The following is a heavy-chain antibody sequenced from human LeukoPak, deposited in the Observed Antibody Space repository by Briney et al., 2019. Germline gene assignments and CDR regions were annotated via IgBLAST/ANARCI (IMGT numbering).Heavy chain of an antibody. CDR3: ARDSYVWGSYRLRAFDI. J-gene: IGHJ3*02. CDR2: ISPSGGST. CDR1: GYTFTSNY. V-gene: IGHV1-46*01. D-gene: IGHD3-16*02. Sequence: ASVKVSCKAFGYTFTSNYMHWVRQAPGQGPEWMGVISPSGGSTTYAQKFQGRVTLTRDMSTSTDYLELSSLRAEDTAVYYCARDSYVWGSYRLRAFDIWGQGTMVTVSS.